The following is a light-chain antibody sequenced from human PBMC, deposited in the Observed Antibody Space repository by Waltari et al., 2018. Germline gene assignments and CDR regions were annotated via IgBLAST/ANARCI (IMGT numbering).Light chain of an antibody. V-gene: IGKV3-20*01. CDR2: GAS. Sequence: EIVLTQSPGTLSLSPGERATLSCRASQSVSSSYLARYQQKPGQAPSLLIYGASSRATSIPDMFSGGGSGTDFTLTIRRLEPEDFAVYYCQQYGSSPPFTFGQGTKLEIK. CDR3: QQYGSSPPFT. J-gene: IGKJ2*01. CDR1: QSVSSSY.